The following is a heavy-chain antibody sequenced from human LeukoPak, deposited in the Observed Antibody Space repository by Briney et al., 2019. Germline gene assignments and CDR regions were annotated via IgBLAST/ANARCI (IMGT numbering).Heavy chain of an antibody. J-gene: IGHJ6*02. V-gene: IGHV3-48*04. CDR2: ISRSSNTI. CDR3: ARDLYGSGSFNYGMDV. D-gene: IGHD3-10*01. CDR1: GLTFSSFS. Sequence: SGGSLRLSCAASGLTFSSFSMNWVRQAPGKGLEWVSYISRSSNTIYYADSVKGRFTISRDNAKNSLYLQMNSLRAEDTAVYYCARDLYGSGSFNYGMDVWGQGTTVTVSS.